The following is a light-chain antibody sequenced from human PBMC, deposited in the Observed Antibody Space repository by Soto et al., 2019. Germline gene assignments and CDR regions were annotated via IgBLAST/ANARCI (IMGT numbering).Light chain of an antibody. V-gene: IGKV3-20*01. CDR2: GAS. CDR3: QQYGSSGT. CDR1: QSVSGE. J-gene: IGKJ1*01. Sequence: DIVMPQSPATLSVSPGDRATLYCRASQSVSGELAWYQQKPGQAPRLLIYGASNWASGIPDRFSGSGSGTDFTLTISRLEPEDFAVYYCQQYGSSGTFGQGTKVDI.